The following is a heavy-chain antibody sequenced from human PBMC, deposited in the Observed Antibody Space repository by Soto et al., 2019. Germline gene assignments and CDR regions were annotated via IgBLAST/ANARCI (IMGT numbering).Heavy chain of an antibody. CDR3: AADSRGVSGQLAGYYYYYMDV. D-gene: IGHD6-6*01. CDR2: IVVGSGNT. V-gene: IGHV1-58*02. CDR1: GFTFTSSA. Sequence: SVKVSCKASGFTFTSSAMQWVRQARGQRLEWIGWIVVGSGNTNYAQKFQERVTITRDMSTSTAYMELSSLRSEDTAVYYCAADSRGVSGQLAGYYYYYMDVWGKGTMVTVSS. J-gene: IGHJ6*03.